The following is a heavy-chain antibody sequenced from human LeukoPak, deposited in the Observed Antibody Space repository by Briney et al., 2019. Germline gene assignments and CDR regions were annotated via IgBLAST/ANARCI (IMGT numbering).Heavy chain of an antibody. D-gene: IGHD4-17*01. J-gene: IGHJ5*02. CDR3: ARESSYGDSLRPKCFDP. V-gene: IGHV1-69*04. CDR1: GGTFNSYS. Sequence: ASVKVSCKASGGTFNSYSFSWVRQAPGQGLEWMGRIIPILDIRKYAQKFQGRLTASADKSTTTVYMELSSLTSEDTAMYYCARESSYGDSLRPKCFDPWGQGTLVTVSS. CDR2: IIPILDIR.